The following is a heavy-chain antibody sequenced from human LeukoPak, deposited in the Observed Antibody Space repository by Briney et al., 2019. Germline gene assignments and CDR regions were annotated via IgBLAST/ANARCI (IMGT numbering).Heavy chain of an antibody. CDR1: GGSISSGGYY. CDR2: IYHSGST. Sequence: PSETLFLTCTVSGGSISSGGYYWSWIRQPPGKGLEWIGYIYHSGSTYYNPSLKSRVTISVDRSKNQFSLKLSSVTAADTAVYYCAREIVVPAARWAFDIWGQGTMVTVSS. CDR3: AREIVVPAARWAFDI. D-gene: IGHD2-2*01. J-gene: IGHJ3*02. V-gene: IGHV4-30-2*01.